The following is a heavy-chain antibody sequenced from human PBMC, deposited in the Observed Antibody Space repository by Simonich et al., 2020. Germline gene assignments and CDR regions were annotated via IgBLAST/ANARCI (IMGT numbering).Heavy chain of an antibody. D-gene: IGHD6-13*01. J-gene: IGHJ3*02. CDR1: GGSISSSSYY. V-gene: IGHV4-39*01. Sequence: QLQLQESGPGLVKPSETLSLTCTVSGGSISSSSYYWGWIRQPPGKGLEWIGSIYYSGSTSYHPSLNSRVTIPVDTSKNQVSLKLSSVTAADTAVYYCARHAGFAFDIWGQGTMVTVSS. CDR3: ARHAGFAFDI. CDR2: IYYSGST.